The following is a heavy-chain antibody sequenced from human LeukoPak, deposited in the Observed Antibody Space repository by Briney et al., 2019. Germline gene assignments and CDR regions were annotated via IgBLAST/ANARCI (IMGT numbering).Heavy chain of an antibody. CDR3: ARRPQRGGRYLGY. J-gene: IGHJ4*02. Sequence: SVKVSCKASGGTFSSYAISWVRQAPGQGLEWMGGIIPIFGTANYAQKFQGRVTITADESTSTAYMELSSLRSEDTAVYYCARRPQRGGRYLGYWGQGTLVTVSS. D-gene: IGHD2-15*01. CDR1: GGTFSSYA. CDR2: IIPIFGTA. V-gene: IGHV1-69*13.